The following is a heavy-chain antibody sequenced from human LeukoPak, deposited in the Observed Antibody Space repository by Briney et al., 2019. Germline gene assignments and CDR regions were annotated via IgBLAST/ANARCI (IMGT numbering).Heavy chain of an antibody. CDR3: ARGPPGGQFDP. D-gene: IGHD3-10*01. J-gene: IGHJ5*02. V-gene: IGHV4-59*01. Sequence: LETLSLTCTVSGGSISSYYWTWIRQPPGKGLEWIGYIYYSGSTNYNPSLKSRVTISVDTSNNQFSLKLSSVTAADTAVYYCARGPPGGQFDPWGQGTLVTVSS. CDR2: IYYSGST. CDR1: GGSISSYY.